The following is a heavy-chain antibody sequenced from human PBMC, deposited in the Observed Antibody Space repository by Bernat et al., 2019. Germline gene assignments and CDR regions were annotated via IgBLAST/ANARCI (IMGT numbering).Heavy chain of an antibody. Sequence: QVQLVEPGGGVVQPGRSLRLSFAASGFTFSSYGMHWVRQAPGKGLEWVAVIWYDGSNKYYADSVKGRFTIYRDNSKNTLYLQMNSLRDENTAVYYCARDSAYGCSGGSCFGDYMDVWGKGTTVTVSS. V-gene: IGHV3-33*01. D-gene: IGHD2-15*01. CDR1: GFTFSSYG. CDR3: ARDSAYGCSGGSCFGDYMDV. J-gene: IGHJ6*03. CDR2: IWYDGSNK.